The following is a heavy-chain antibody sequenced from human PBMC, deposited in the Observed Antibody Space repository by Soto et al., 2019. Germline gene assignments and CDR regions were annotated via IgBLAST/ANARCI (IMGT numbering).Heavy chain of an antibody. CDR2: ISGNGGIT. Sequence: GLQRLSYGASEGKCVDYGGSWASRDPGQGLEWVSAISGNGGITYYADSVKGRFTISRDNSKNTLDLLMNSLRAEDTAVYYCAKDSAIDYYVSFGLDHWGQRTLVTLSS. V-gene: IGHV3-23*01. D-gene: IGHD3-22*01. CDR3: AKDSAIDYYVSFGLDH. J-gene: IGHJ4*02. CDR1: EGKCVDYG.